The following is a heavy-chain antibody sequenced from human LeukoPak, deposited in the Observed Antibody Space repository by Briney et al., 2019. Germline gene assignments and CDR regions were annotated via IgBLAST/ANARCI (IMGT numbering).Heavy chain of an antibody. V-gene: IGHV3-48*02. Sequence: GGSLRLSCAASGFSFSSYSMSWVRQAPGKGLEWVSYISSSSSTIYYADSVKGRFTISRDNAKNSLYLQMNSLRDEDTAVYYCARGTYGLPCYFDYWGQGTQVTVSS. CDR3: ARGTYGLPCYFDY. CDR1: GFSFSSYS. J-gene: IGHJ4*02. CDR2: ISSSSSTI. D-gene: IGHD1/OR15-1a*01.